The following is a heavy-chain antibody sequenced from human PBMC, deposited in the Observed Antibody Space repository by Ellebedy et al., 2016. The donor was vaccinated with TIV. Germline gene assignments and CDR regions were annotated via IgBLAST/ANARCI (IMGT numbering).Heavy chain of an antibody. CDR3: ARHLYGNYDFDY. D-gene: IGHD4-11*01. CDR2: INSNSGGT. J-gene: IGHJ4*02. Sequence: AASVKVSCKASGYTFSNLFIHWVRQAPGQGLEWMGWINSNSGGTNYAQKFQGWVTMTRDTSISTAYMELSRLRSDDTAVYYCARHLYGNYDFDYWGQGTLVTVSS. CDR1: GYTFSNLF. V-gene: IGHV1-2*04.